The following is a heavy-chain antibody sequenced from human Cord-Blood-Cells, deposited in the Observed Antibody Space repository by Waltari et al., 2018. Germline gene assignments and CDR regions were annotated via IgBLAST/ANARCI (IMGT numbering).Heavy chain of an antibody. CDR1: SGSICSSSYY. J-gene: IGHJ4*02. CDR2: IYYSGGT. CDR3: ARLGELELPFDY. Sequence: QLQLQASGPGLVKPSANLTPACTVSSGSICSSSYYWGWIRQPPGKGLEWIGSIYYSGGTHNNPSLKTRVTISVDTSKNQFSLKLSSVTAADTAVYYCARLGELELPFDYWGQGTLVTVSS. V-gene: IGHV4-39*01. D-gene: IGHD1-7*01.